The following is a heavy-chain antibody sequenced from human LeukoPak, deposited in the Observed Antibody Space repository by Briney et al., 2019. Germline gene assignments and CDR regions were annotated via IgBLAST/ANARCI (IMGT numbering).Heavy chain of an antibody. Sequence: SETLSLTCAVYGGSFSGYYWSWIRQPPGKGLEWIGKINHSGSNNYNPSLKSRVTISVDTSKNQFSLKLSSVTAADTAVYYCARGFSGSSPGYYFDYWGQGTLVTVSS. D-gene: IGHD6-6*01. CDR3: ARGFSGSSPGYYFDY. V-gene: IGHV4-34*01. CDR1: GGSFSGYY. CDR2: INHSGSN. J-gene: IGHJ4*02.